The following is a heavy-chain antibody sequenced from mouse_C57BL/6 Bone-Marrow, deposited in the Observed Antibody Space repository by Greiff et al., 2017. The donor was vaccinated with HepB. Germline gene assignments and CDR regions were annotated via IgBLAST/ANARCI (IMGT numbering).Heavy chain of an antibody. CDR3: ASSTVVATGFDY. CDR1: GFTFSSYV. V-gene: IGHV5-6*01. CDR2: ISSGGSYT. D-gene: IGHD1-1*01. Sequence: EVKVIESGGDLVKPGGSLKLSCAASGFTFSSYVMSWVRQTPDKRLEWVATISSGGSYTYYPDSVKGRFTISRDNAKNTLYLQMSSLKSEDTAMYYCASSTVVATGFDYWGQGTTLTVSS. J-gene: IGHJ2*01.